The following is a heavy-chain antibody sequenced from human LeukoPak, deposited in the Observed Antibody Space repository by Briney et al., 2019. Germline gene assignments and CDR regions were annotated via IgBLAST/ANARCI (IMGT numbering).Heavy chain of an antibody. J-gene: IGHJ4*02. CDR3: ARETQDYYDSSGYFTG. D-gene: IGHD3-22*01. V-gene: IGHV3-21*01. CDR2: ISSSSSYI. Sequence: GGSLRLSCAASGFTFSSYSMNWVRQAPGKGLEWVSSISSSSSYICYADSVKGRFTISRDNAKNSLYLQMNSLRAEDTAVYYCARETQDYYDSSGYFTGWGQGTLVTVSS. CDR1: GFTFSSYS.